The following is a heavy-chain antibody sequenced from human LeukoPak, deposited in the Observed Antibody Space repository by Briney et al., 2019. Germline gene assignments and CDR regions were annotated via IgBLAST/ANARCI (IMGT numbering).Heavy chain of an antibody. V-gene: IGHV4-34*01. Sequence: SETLSLTCAVYGGSFSGYYWSWIRQPPGKGLEWIGEINHSGSTNYNPPLKSRVTISVDTSKNQFSLKLSSVTAADTAVYYCAQGAAAVVHVWFDPWGQGTLVTVSS. CDR3: AQGAAAVVHVWFDP. CDR1: GGSFSGYY. J-gene: IGHJ5*02. D-gene: IGHD6-13*01. CDR2: INHSGST.